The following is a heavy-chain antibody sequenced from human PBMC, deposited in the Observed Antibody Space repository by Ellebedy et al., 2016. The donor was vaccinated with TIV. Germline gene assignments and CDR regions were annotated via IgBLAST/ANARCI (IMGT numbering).Heavy chain of an antibody. D-gene: IGHD2/OR15-2a*01. CDR3: ARDGVIPSGGVPQFDP. V-gene: IGHV3-33*08. Sequence: GESLKISCAASGFTFSSYAMHWVRQSPVKGLEWVAVTWADGHNTYYADSVKGRFTVSRDTSKNSLYLQMDSLRDEDTAMYYCARDGVIPSGGVPQFDPWGQGTLVTVSS. CDR1: GFTFSSYA. CDR2: TWADGHNT. J-gene: IGHJ5*02.